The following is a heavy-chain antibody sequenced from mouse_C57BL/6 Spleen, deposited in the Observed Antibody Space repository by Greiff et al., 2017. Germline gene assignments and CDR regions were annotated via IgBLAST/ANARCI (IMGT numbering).Heavy chain of an antibody. CDR3: ASSHYAMDD. Sequence: VKLQQPGAELVMPGASVKLSCKASGYTFTSYWMHWVKQRPGQGLEWIGEIDPSGSYTNYNQKLKGKATLTVDKSSSTAYLQLSSLTSEDAAVXYCASSHYAMDDWGKGTTVTVSS. J-gene: IGHJ4*01. V-gene: IGHV1-69*01. CDR2: IDPSGSYT. CDR1: GYTFTSYW.